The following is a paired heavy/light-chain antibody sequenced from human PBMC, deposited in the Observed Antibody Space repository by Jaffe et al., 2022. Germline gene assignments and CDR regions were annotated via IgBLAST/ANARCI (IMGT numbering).Light chain of an antibody. Sequence: QSVLTQPPSVSAAPGQKVTISCSGSTSNIGSNHVSWYQQLPGTAPKLLIYENNKRPSGIPDRFSGSKSGASATLGITGLQTGDEADYYCGTWDSSLSTGVVFGGGTKLTVL. CDR2: ENN. J-gene: IGLJ2*01. V-gene: IGLV1-51*02. CDR1: TSNIGSNH. CDR3: GTWDSSLSTGVV.
Heavy chain of an antibody. CDR3: VRVRGYNFGPSEY. D-gene: IGHD5-18*01. V-gene: IGHV4-38-2*01. J-gene: IGHJ4*02. CDR2: LYHTGNS. CDR1: GYSISNGYY. Sequence: QVQLQESGPGLVKPSETLSLTCAVSGYSISNGYYWGWIRQPPGKGLEWIGTLYHTGNSFYNPSLKSRVTMSVDTSKNQFSLKLNSVTAADTAVYYCVRVRGYNFGPSEYWGQGTLVTVSS.